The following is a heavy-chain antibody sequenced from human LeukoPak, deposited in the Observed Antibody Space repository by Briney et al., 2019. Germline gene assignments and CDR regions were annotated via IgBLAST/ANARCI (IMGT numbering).Heavy chain of an antibody. Sequence: ASVKVSCKASGYTFTSYDINWVRQATGQGLEWMGWMNPSSANTGYAQKFQGRVTMTRNTSISTAYMELSSLRSEDTAVYYCARGRCYCTNGVCHRRFDYWGQGTLVTVSS. CDR1: GYTFTSYD. D-gene: IGHD2-8*01. V-gene: IGHV1-8*01. J-gene: IGHJ4*02. CDR2: MNPSSANT. CDR3: ARGRCYCTNGVCHRRFDY.